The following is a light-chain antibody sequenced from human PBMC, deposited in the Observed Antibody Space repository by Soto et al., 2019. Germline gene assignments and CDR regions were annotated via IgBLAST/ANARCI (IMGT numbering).Light chain of an antibody. CDR2: GAS. J-gene: IGKJ1*01. CDR3: QQYNNWWT. V-gene: IGKV3-15*01. Sequence: EIVMTQSLATLSWSPGERATLSCRASQSVSSNLAWYQQKPGQAPRLLIYGASTRATGIPARFSGSGSGTEFTLTISSLKSEDFAVYYCQQYNNWWTFGQGTKVDIK. CDR1: QSVSSN.